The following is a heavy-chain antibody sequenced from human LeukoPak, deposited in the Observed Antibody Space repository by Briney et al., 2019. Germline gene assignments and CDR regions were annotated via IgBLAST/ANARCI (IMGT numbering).Heavy chain of an antibody. V-gene: IGHV1-46*01. CDR2: INPSGGST. J-gene: IGHJ3*02. CDR1: GYTFTSYY. D-gene: IGHD3-10*01. Sequence: ASVKVSCKASGYTFTSYYMHWVRQAPGQGLEWMGIINPSGGSTSYAQKFQGRVTMTRDMSTSTVYMELSSLRSEDTAVYYCARSSFGRRRVDAFDIWGQGTMVTVSS. CDR3: ARSSFGRRRVDAFDI.